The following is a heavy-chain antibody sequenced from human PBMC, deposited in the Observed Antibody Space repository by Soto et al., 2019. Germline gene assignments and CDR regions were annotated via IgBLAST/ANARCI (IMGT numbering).Heavy chain of an antibody. Sequence: GGSLRLSCAASGFTFSSYAMHWVRQAPGTGLEWVAVISYDGSNKYYADSVKGRFTITRDNSKNTLYLQMNSLRAEDTAVYYCARVGPEIFDYWGQGTLVTVS. CDR1: GFTFSSYA. J-gene: IGHJ4*02. CDR3: ARVGPEIFDY. V-gene: IGHV3-30-3*01. CDR2: ISYDGSNK.